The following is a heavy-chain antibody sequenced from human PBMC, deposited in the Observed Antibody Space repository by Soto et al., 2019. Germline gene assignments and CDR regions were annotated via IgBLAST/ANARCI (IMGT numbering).Heavy chain of an antibody. V-gene: IGHV4-39*01. CDR2: IYYRGST. CDR1: GGSISSSSYY. Sequence: ADPLSLTCTVSGGSISSSSYYWGWIRQPPGTGLEWSGSIYYRGSTYYHPSLNSRPTISVDTSKNQSSLKPTSVTAADTAVYYCASQLRIIHYGLDVWGQGTTVTVSS. J-gene: IGHJ6*02. CDR3: ASQLRIIHYGLDV.